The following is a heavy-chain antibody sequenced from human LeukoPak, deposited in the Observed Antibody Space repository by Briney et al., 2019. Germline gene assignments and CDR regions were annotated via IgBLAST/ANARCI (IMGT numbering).Heavy chain of an antibody. CDR3: ARTSIVGAIGYFDC. CDR2: IYPGDSDT. CDR1: GYFFTSYW. Sequence: GESLKISCNGSGYFFTSYWVGWVRQLPGKGLEGMGIIYPGDSDTRYSPSFQGQVTTSADKSLRAAYLQWSSLKASETGMYYCARTSIVGAIGYFDCWGEGTLVTVSS. V-gene: IGHV5-51*01. J-gene: IGHJ4*02. D-gene: IGHD1-26*01.